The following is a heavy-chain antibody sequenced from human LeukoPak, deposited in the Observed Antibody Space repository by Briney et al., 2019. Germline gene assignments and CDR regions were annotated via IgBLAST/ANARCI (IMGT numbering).Heavy chain of an antibody. V-gene: IGHV3-7*01. Sequence: GGSLRLSCEGSGFTFSTYWMSWVRQAPGKGLEWVANIKQDGSERDYVDSVKGRFTISRDNAKNSLYLQMDSLRAEDTAVYHCARGENYDYVWGSYRYEYFDYWGQGTLVTVSS. D-gene: IGHD3-16*02. CDR3: ARGENYDYVWGSYRYEYFDY. J-gene: IGHJ4*02. CDR2: IKQDGSER. CDR1: GFTFSTYW.